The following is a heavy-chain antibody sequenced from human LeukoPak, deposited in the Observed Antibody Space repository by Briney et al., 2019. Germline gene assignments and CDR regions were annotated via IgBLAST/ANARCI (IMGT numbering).Heavy chain of an antibody. CDR2: IYTSGST. J-gene: IGHJ4*02. CDR1: GGSISGSY. V-gene: IGHV4-4*07. Sequence: SQTLSLTCTVSGGSISGSYWSWIRQPAGKGLEWIGRIYTSGSTNYNPSPKSRVTISLDTSKNQFSLKMSSVTAAAPAVYYCARSSHLDSWGGGTLVAVSS. CDR3: ARSSHLDS.